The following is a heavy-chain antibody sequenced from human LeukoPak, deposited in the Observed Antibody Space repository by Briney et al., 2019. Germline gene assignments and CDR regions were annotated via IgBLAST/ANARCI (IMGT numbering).Heavy chain of an antibody. CDR3: AKGAYNYIEIAYFDY. J-gene: IGHJ4*02. CDR1: GFSFNNYA. V-gene: IGHV3-23*01. D-gene: IGHD5-24*01. CDR2: IIGSSGTT. Sequence: GGSLRLSCVASGFSFNNYAMNWVRQAPGKGLEWVSLIIGSSGTTFYADSVKGRFTISRDKSKSTLYLQMNSLRAEDTAVYYCAKGAYNYIEIAYFDYWGQGSLVTVSS.